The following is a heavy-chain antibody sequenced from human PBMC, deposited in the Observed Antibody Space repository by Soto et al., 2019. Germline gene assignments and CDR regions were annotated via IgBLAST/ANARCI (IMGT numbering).Heavy chain of an antibody. CDR2: INAGNGNT. CDR1: GYTFTSYA. J-gene: IGHJ5*02. D-gene: IGHD2-2*01. CDR3: ARDMGYCSSTSCTKWFHP. Sequence: ASVKVSCKASGYTFTSYAMHWVRQAPGQRLEWMGWINAGNGNTKYSQKFQGRVTITRDTSASTAYMELSSLRSEDTAVYYCARDMGYCSSTSCTKWFHPWGQGTLVTVSS. V-gene: IGHV1-3*01.